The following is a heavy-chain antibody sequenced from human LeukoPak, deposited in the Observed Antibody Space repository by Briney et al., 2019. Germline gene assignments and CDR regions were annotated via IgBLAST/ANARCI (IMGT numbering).Heavy chain of an antibody. CDR3: ARGPQFSGPGWFDP. CDR2: INQDGSEK. V-gene: IGHV3-7*04. Sequence: GGSLRLSCAASGFPFSSHWLSWFRQSPGKGLEWVAHINQDGSEKSYVDSVKGRFTISRDNARNSQWLQMNSLRAEDTAIYYCARGPQFSGPGWFDPWGQGTLVTVSS. J-gene: IGHJ5*02. CDR1: GFPFSSHW. D-gene: IGHD3-10*01.